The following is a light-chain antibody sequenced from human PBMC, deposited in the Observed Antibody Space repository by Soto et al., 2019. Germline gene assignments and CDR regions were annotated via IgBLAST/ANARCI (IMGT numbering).Light chain of an antibody. CDR2: WAS. V-gene: IGKV4-1*01. J-gene: IGKJ1*01. CDR3: QQYYSTTLT. Sequence: DIVMTQSPDSLAVSLGERATINCKSSQSVLYSSNNKNYLAWYHQKPGQPPKLLIYWASTRESGVPDRFSGSGSGTDFTLTISSLQAEDVAVYYCQQYYSTTLTFGQGTKVEIK. CDR1: QSVLYSSNNKNY.